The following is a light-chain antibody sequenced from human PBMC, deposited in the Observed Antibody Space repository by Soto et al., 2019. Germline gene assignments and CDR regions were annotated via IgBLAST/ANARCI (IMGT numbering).Light chain of an antibody. CDR2: GNS. Sequence: QLVLTQPPSVSGAPGQRVTISCTGSSSNIGAGYDVHWYQQLPGTAPNLLIYGNSNRPSGVPDRFSGSKSGTSASLAITGLQAEDEADYYCQSYDSSLIGSVFGTGTKVTVL. CDR3: QSYDSSLIGSV. V-gene: IGLV1-40*01. CDR1: SSNIGAGYD. J-gene: IGLJ1*01.